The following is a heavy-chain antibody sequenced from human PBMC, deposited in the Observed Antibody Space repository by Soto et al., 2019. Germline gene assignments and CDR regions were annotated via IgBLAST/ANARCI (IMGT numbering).Heavy chain of an antibody. CDR3: AKGVSQYTPLAMFDY. CDR1: GFTFSSYA. CDR2: ISGSDGRT. J-gene: IGHJ4*02. Sequence: GGSLRLSCAASGFTFSSYAMSWVRQAPGKGLEWVSTISGSDGRTYSTDSVKGRFTISRDNSRNTAYLQMNSLRVEDTAVYYCAKGVSQYTPLAMFDYWGRGTLVTVSS. D-gene: IGHD5-18*01. V-gene: IGHV3-23*01.